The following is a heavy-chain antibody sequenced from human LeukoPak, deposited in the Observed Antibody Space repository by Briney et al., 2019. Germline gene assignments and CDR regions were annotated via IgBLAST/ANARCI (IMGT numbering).Heavy chain of an antibody. CDR2: MYYSGST. CDR3: PRVAMTWGIEY. V-gene: IGHV4-30-4*01. Sequence: SETLSLTCTVSGGSISSGDYYWSWIRQPPGKGLEWIGYMYYSGSTYYNPSLKSRVTISVDTSKNQFSLKLSSVTAADTAVYYWPRVAMTWGIEYWGEGTLVTVSS. D-gene: IGHD5-18*01. CDR1: GGSISSGDYY. J-gene: IGHJ4*02.